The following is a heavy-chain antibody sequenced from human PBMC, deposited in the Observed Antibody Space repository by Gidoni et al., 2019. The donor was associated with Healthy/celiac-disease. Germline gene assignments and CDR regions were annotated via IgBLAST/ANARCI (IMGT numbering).Heavy chain of an antibody. D-gene: IGHD6-6*01. CDR3: AKDRGGSIAALMGY. J-gene: IGHJ4*02. Sequence: EVQLLESGGGLVQPGGSMRLSFAASAFTFSSYAMSWVRQSPGKGLGWVSAIRGSGGSTYYADSVKGRFTISRDNSKNTLYLQMNSLRAEDTAVYYCAKDRGGSIAALMGYWGQGPLVTVSS. V-gene: IGHV3-23*01. CDR2: IRGSGGST. CDR1: AFTFSSYA.